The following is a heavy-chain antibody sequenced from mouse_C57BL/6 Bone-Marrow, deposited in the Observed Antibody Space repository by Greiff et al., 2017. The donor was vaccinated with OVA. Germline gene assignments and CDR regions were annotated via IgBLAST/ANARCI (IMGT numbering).Heavy chain of an antibody. V-gene: IGHV1-22*01. Sequence: VQLQQSGPELVKPGASVKMSCKASGYTFTDYNMHWVKQSHGKSLEWIGYINPNNGGTSYNQKFKGKATLTVNKSSSTAYMELRSLTSEDSAVYYCARALHGYDGGDWYFDVWGTGTTVTVSS. CDR3: ARALHGYDGGDWYFDV. CDR1: GYTFTDYN. J-gene: IGHJ1*03. D-gene: IGHD2-2*01. CDR2: INPNNGGT.